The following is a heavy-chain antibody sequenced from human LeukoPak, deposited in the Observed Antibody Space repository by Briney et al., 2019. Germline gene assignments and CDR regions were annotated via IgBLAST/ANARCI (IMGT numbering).Heavy chain of an antibody. V-gene: IGHV3-23*01. CDR2: ISGSGSST. CDR3: AKGVSTTVVRLYFDY. D-gene: IGHD4-23*01. Sequence: GGSLRLSCAASGFTFSSYAMSWVRQAPGQGLELVSTISGSGSSTYYADSVRGRFTISRDNSKNTLYLQMNNLRAEDTAVYYCAKGVSTTVVRLYFDYWGQGTLVTVSS. CDR1: GFTFSSYA. J-gene: IGHJ4*02.